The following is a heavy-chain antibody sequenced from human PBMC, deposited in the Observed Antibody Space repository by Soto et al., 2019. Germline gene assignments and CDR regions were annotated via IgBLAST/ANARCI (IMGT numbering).Heavy chain of an antibody. V-gene: IGHV3-48*02. Sequence: EAQLVESGGGLVQPGGSWRPSFAASGFTFRALTCHWSRHPPGKGREGISSITSSGTTISYADSVKGRFTISRDNAKSSLFLQMDTLRDEDTAVYYCARDGYSTSSDWPWFDPWGQGTLVTVSS. CDR1: GFTFRALT. J-gene: IGHJ5*02. CDR3: ARDGYSTSSDWPWFDP. D-gene: IGHD6-6*01. CDR2: ITSSGTTI.